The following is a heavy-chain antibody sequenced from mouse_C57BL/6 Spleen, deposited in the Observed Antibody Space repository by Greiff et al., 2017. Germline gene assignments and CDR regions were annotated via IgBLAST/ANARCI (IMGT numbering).Heavy chain of an antibody. V-gene: IGHV14-1*01. J-gene: IGHJ4*01. D-gene: IGHD2-1*01. CDR1: GFNIKDSY. CDR2: IDPEDGDT. Sequence: VQLQQSGAELVRPGASVKLSCTASGFNIKDSYMHWVKQRPEQGLEWIGRIDPEDGDTEYAPKFQGKATMTADTSYNTAYLQLSSLTSEDTAVYYCTTSIYYGNYDAMDYWGQGTSVTVSS. CDR3: TTSIYYGNYDAMDY.